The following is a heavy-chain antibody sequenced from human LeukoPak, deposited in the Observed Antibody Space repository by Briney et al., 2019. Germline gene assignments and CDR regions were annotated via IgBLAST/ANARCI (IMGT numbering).Heavy chain of an antibody. V-gene: IGHV3-30*02. J-gene: IGHJ4*02. Sequence: PGGSLRLSCAASGFTLSSYGMHWVRQAPGKGLEWVAFIRYDGSNKYYADSVKGRFTISRDNSKNTLYLQMNSLRAEDTAMYYCARVRYSSGSFDYWGQGTLVTVSS. CDR2: IRYDGSNK. D-gene: IGHD6-19*01. CDR3: ARVRYSSGSFDY. CDR1: GFTLSSYG.